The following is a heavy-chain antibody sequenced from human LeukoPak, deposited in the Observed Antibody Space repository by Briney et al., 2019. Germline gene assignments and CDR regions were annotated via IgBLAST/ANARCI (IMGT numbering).Heavy chain of an antibody. J-gene: IGHJ3*02. CDR1: DYTLIDYD. D-gene: IGHD1-1*01. V-gene: IGHV1-18*01. CDR2: ISGYNGNT. CDR3: VRDGSVFDI. Sequence: ASVKVSCKASDYTLIDYDISWVRQAPGQGLEWMGWISGYNGNTNYAQKLQGRVTMTTDTSSTTAYMELRSLRSDDTAMYYCVRDGSVFDIWGQGTMVTVSS.